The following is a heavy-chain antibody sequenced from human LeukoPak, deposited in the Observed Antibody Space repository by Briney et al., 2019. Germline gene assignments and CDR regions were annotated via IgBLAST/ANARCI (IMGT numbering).Heavy chain of an antibody. CDR3: ATYRQVLLPFES. D-gene: IGHD2-8*02. J-gene: IGHJ4*02. Sequence: GGSLRLSCAASGFTFSTFAMIWVRQPPGKGLEWVSSIFPSGGEMHYADSVRGRFTISRDNSKSTLSLQMNSLRAEDTAIYYCATYRQVLLPFESWGQGTLVTVSS. CDR1: GFTFSTFA. V-gene: IGHV3-23*01. CDR2: IFPSGGEM.